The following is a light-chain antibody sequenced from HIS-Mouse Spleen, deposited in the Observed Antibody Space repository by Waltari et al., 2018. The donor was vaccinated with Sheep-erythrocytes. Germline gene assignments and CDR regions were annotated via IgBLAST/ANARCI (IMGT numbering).Light chain of an antibody. CDR3: SSYAGSNNWV. CDR2: EVS. J-gene: IGLJ3*02. CDR1: SSDVGGYNY. Sequence: QSALTQPPSASGSPGQSVTISCTGTSSDVGGYNYVSWYQQHPGKAPKLMIYEVSKRPSVVPARFSCSKSGTTASLTVSGLQAEDEADYYCSSYAGSNNWVFGGGTKLTVL. V-gene: IGLV2-8*01.